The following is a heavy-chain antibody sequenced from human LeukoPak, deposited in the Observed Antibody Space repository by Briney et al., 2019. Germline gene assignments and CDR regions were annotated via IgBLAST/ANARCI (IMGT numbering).Heavy chain of an antibody. CDR1: GFTFSTYA. CDR2: NGGSGGST. Sequence: GGSLRLSCAASGFTFSTYAMTWVRQAPGKGLEWVSANGGSGGSTYYPDSVKGRFTISRDNAKNSLYLQMNSLRVGDTAIYYCARLNSGWGIPDYWGQGILVAVSS. CDR3: ARLNSGWGIPDY. D-gene: IGHD6-25*01. J-gene: IGHJ4*02. V-gene: IGHV3-23*01.